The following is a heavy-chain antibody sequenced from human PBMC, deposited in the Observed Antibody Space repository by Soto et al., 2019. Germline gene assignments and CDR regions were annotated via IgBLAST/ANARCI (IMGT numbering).Heavy chain of an antibody. V-gene: IGHV2-5*01. J-gene: IGHJ4*02. CDR3: VHTVLGHTITGGHYFYY. CDR2: IYWNEDK. Sequence: SGPTLVNPTQTLTLTCTFSAFSLSTNGAGVGWIRQPPGKPLEWLAVIYWNEDKRYSRSLKSRLSITKDTSKNQEVLTMPTMDPVDTATYYCVHTVLGHTITGGHYFYYWGPGILFTVSS. D-gene: IGHD2-8*02. CDR1: AFSLSTNGAG.